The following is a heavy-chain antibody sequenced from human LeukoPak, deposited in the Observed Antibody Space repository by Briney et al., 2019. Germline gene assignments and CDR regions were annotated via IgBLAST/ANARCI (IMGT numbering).Heavy chain of an antibody. Sequence: SETLSLTCTVSGGSISSSSYYWGWIRQPPGKGLEWIGYIYYSGSTNYNPSLKSRVTISVDTSKNQFSLKLSSVTAADTAVYYCARGAVYSSSWYYFDYWGQGTLVTVSS. D-gene: IGHD6-13*01. CDR2: IYYSGST. J-gene: IGHJ4*02. CDR1: GGSISSSSYY. V-gene: IGHV4-61*05. CDR3: ARGAVYSSSWYYFDY.